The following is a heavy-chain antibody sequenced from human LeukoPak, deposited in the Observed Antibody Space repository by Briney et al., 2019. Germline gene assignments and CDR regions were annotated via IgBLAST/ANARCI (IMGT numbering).Heavy chain of an antibody. J-gene: IGHJ4*02. CDR3: ASRYCTNGVCYFDY. D-gene: IGHD2-8*01. V-gene: IGHV4-39*01. Sequence: SETLSLTCTVSGGSISSSSYYWGWVRQPPGKGLEWIGSIYYSGSTYYNPSLKSRVTISVDTSKNQFSLKLSSVTAADTAVYYCASRYCTNGVCYFDYWGQGTLVTVSS. CDR1: GGSISSSSYY. CDR2: IYYSGST.